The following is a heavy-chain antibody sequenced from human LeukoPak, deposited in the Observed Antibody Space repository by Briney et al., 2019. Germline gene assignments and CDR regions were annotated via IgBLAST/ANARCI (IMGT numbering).Heavy chain of an antibody. D-gene: IGHD6-19*01. CDR3: AKRQLEQWLVMDY. CDR2: IRYDGSNE. J-gene: IGHJ4*02. Sequence: GGSLRLSCAASGFTFSDYNMRWIRQAPGKGLEWVAFIRYDGSNEYYADSVKGRFTISRDNSKNTLLLQMNSLRTEDTAVYYCAKRQLEQWLVMDYWGQGTLVTVSS. V-gene: IGHV3-30*02. CDR1: GFTFSDYN.